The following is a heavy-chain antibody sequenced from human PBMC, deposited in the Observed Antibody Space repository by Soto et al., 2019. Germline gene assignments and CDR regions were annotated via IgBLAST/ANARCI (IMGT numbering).Heavy chain of an antibody. CDR3: AKDRDVVVVAGTDY. Sequence: PGGSLRLSCAASGFTFSSYAMSCVRQAPGKGLEWVSAISGSGGSTYYADSVKGRFTISRDNSKNTLYLQMNSLRAEDTAVYYCAKDRDVVVVAGTDYWGQETLVTVSS. D-gene: IGHD2-15*01. J-gene: IGHJ4*02. CDR2: ISGSGGST. CDR1: GFTFSSYA. V-gene: IGHV3-23*01.